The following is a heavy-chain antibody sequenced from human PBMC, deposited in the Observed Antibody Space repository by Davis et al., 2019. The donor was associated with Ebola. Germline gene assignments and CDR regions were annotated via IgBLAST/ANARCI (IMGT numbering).Heavy chain of an antibody. CDR3: ARHDASGYEFFGRDYGMDV. CDR2: IYPGDSDT. V-gene: IGHV5-51*01. Sequence: PGGSLRLSCKGSGYSFTSYWIGWVRQMPGKGLEWMGIIYPGDSDTRYSPSFQGQVTISADKSISTAYLQWSSLKASDTAMYYCARHDASGYEFFGRDYGMDVWGQGTTVTVSS. CDR1: GYSFTSYW. J-gene: IGHJ6*02. D-gene: IGHD5-12*01.